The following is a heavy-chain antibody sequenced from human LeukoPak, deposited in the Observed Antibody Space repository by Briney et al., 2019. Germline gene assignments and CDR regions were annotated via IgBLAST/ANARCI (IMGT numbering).Heavy chain of an antibody. Sequence: PSETLSLTCTVSGISINSHYLNWIRQPPGKGLEWIGHISGSGRTNYNPSLKSRVTMSVDTSRRQFSLNLKSLTAADTAAYCCVVSPNQDFFDYWGQGPLVTVSS. V-gene: IGHV4-4*09. CDR1: GISINSHY. J-gene: IGHJ4*02. CDR3: VVSPNQDFFDY. D-gene: IGHD6-6*01. CDR2: ISGSGRT.